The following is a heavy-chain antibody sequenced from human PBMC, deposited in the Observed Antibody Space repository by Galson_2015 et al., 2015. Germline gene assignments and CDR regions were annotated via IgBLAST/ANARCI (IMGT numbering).Heavy chain of an antibody. D-gene: IGHD1-26*01. J-gene: IGHJ4*02. Sequence: SLRLSCAASGFTFSSYGMHWVRQAPGKGLEWVAVISYDGSNKYYADSVKGRFTISRDNSKNTLYLQMNSLRAEDTAVYYCAKWGDYSGSPLDYWGQGTLVTVSS. V-gene: IGHV3-30*18. CDR2: ISYDGSNK. CDR3: AKWGDYSGSPLDY. CDR1: GFTFSSYG.